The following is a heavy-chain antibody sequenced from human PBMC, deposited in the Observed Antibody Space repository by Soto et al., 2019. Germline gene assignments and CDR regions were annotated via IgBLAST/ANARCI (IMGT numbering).Heavy chain of an antibody. Sequence: SETLSLTCTVSGDSMIAYYWNWMRQPPGKGLQWIGYTYYSGSTTYNPSLKSRVTISVDSSKNQFSLKLDSVTPADTAVYYCARVRGTAGKRYFDYWGPGTLVTVSS. V-gene: IGHV4-59*01. CDR3: ARVRGTAGKRYFDY. CDR1: GDSMIAYY. D-gene: IGHD6-13*01. J-gene: IGHJ4*02. CDR2: TYYSGST.